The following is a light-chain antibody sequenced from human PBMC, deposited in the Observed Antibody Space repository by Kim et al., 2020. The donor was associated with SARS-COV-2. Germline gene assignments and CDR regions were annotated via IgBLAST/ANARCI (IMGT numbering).Light chain of an antibody. CDR1: INTY. CDR2: GAS. Sequence: INTYLAWYQQKPGKLPTLLIYGASTLQSGVPSRFSGSGSGTDFTLSISSLQSEDVATYYCQKYDNGIRTSGPGTKVDIK. V-gene: IGKV1-27*01. CDR3: QKYDNGIRT. J-gene: IGKJ1*01.